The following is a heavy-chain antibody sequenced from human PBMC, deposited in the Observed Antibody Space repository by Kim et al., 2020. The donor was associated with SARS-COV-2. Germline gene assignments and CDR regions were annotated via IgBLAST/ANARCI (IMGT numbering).Heavy chain of an antibody. CDR1: GFTFSSYG. V-gene: IGHV3-30*18. D-gene: IGHD1-26*01. Sequence: GGSLRLSCAASGFTFSSYGMHWVRQAPGKGLEWVAVISYDGSNKYYADSVKGRFTISRDNSKNTLYLQMNSLRAEDTAVYYCAKDGREWELLYYYYYYG. CDR3: AKDGREWELLYYYYYYG. CDR2: ISYDGSNK. J-gene: IGHJ6*01.